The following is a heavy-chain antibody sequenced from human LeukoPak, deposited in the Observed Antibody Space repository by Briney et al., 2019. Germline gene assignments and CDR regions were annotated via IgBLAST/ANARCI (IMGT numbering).Heavy chain of an antibody. V-gene: IGHV3-23*01. Sequence: PGGSLRLSCAASGFTFSSYAMSRVRQAPGKGLEWVSAISGSGGSTYYADSVKGRFTISRDNSKNTLYLQMNSLRAEDTAVYYCARSGSGYYNGVYWGQGTLVTVSS. CDR2: ISGSGGST. J-gene: IGHJ4*02. CDR3: ARSGSGYYNGVY. D-gene: IGHD3-22*01. CDR1: GFTFSSYA.